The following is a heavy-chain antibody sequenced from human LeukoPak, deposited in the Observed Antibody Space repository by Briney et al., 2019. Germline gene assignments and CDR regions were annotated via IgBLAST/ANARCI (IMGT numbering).Heavy chain of an antibody. CDR1: IDSFSNYH. CDR2: VNESGGT. J-gene: IGHJ5*02. V-gene: IGHV4-34*01. D-gene: IGHD1-26*01. CDR3: ARGQGATVPQVGKNWFAP. Sequence: SETLSLTCAVYIDSFSNYHWNWIRQTPAKGMEWIGEVNESGGTNISPSLRSRVILSVDTSKNQFSLKLISVTVADTAIYYCARGQGATVPQVGKNWFAPGGQGTRVTVPS.